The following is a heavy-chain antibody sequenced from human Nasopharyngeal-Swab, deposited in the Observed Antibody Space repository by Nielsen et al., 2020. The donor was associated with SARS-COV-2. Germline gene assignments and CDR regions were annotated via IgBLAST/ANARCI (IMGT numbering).Heavy chain of an antibody. CDR1: GFTFSNYW. Sequence: SLKISCAASGFTFSNYWMTWVRQAPGKGLEWVSGISWNGNIRGHADSVEGRFTISRDNAKSSLYLQMNSLRVEDTALYYCARENNWEALRYFDLWGRGTLVTVSS. CDR3: ARENNWEALRYFDL. D-gene: IGHD1-20*01. V-gene: IGHV3-9*01. J-gene: IGHJ2*01. CDR2: ISWNGNIR.